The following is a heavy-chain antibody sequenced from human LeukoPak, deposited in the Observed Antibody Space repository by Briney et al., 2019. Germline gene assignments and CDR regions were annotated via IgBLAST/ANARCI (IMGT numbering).Heavy chain of an antibody. V-gene: IGHV4-38-2*02. D-gene: IGHD3-10*01. J-gene: IGHJ4*02. CDR3: AREVSGITMVRGPYFDY. CDR1: GYFISSGYY. CDR2: IHHSGST. Sequence: SETLSLTCTVSGYFISSGYYWGWIRQPPGKGLQWIGSIHHSGSTYYNPSLKSRVTISVDTSKNQFSLKLSSVTAADTAVYYCAREVSGITMVRGPYFDYWGQGTLVTVSS.